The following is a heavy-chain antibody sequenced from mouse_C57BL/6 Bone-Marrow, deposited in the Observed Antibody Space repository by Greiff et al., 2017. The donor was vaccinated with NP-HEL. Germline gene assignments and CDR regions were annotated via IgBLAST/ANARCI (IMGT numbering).Heavy chain of an antibody. Sequence: QVQLQQPGAELVKPGASVKMSCKASGYTFTSYWITWVKQRPGQGLEWIGDIYPGSGSTNYNEKFKSKATLTVDTSSSTAYMQLSSLTSEDSAVYYCARLGHSSSAWFAYWGQGTLVTVSA. CDR3: ARLGHSSSAWFAY. CDR2: IYPGSGST. J-gene: IGHJ3*01. D-gene: IGHD1-1*01. V-gene: IGHV1-55*01. CDR1: GYTFTSYW.